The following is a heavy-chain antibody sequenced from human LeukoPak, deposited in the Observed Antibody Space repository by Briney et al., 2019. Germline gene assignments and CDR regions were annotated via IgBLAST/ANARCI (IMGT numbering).Heavy chain of an antibody. J-gene: IGHJ4*02. CDR1: GFTFSDYD. D-gene: IGHD6-6*01. Sequence: GGSLRLSCAASGFTFSDYDMSWIRQAPGKGLEWVSYISSSGSTIYYADSVKGRFTISRDNAKNSLYLQMNSLRAEDTAVYYCARYRIEYSSSSDFDYWGQGTLVTVSS. V-gene: IGHV3-11*01. CDR2: ISSSGSTI. CDR3: ARYRIEYSSSSDFDY.